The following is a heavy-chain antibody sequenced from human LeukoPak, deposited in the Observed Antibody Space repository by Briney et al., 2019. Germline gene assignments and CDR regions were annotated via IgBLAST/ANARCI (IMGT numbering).Heavy chain of an antibody. CDR3: ARGEYYYDSSGFSYYFDY. CDR1: GYTFTSYG. J-gene: IGHJ4*02. V-gene: IGHV1-18*01. Sequence: GASVKVSCKASGYTFTSYGISWVRQAPGQGLEWMGWISAYNGNTNYAQKLQGRVTMTTDTSTSTAYMELRSLRSDDTAVYYCARGEYYYDSSGFSYYFDYWGQGTLVTVSS. D-gene: IGHD3-22*01. CDR2: ISAYNGNT.